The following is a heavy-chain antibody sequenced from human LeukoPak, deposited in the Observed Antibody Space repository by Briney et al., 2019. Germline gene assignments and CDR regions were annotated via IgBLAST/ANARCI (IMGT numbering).Heavy chain of an antibody. J-gene: IGHJ4*02. CDR2: ISAYNGNT. D-gene: IGHD3-10*01. CDR3: AIDGDYYGSGSPRDY. CDR1: GYTFTSYG. Sequence: ASVKVSCKASGYTFTSYGISWVRQAPGQGLEWMGWISAYNGNTNYAQKLQGRVTMTTDTSTSTAYMELRSLRSDDTAVYYCAIDGDYYGSGSPRDYWGQGTLVTVSS. V-gene: IGHV1-18*01.